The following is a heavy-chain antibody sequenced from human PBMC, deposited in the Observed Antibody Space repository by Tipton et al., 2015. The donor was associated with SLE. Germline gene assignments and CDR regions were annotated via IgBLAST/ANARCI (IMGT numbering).Heavy chain of an antibody. V-gene: IGHV4-34*01. J-gene: IGHJ4*02. CDR2: INHSGST. D-gene: IGHD4/OR15-4a*01. CDR3: ARRCAKGLGY. CDR1: GGSFSVYY. Sequence: QLVQSGAEVKPSETLSLTCAFYGGSFSVYYWTWIRQPPGRGLEWIGEINHSGSTNYNPSLKSRVTISVDTSKNQFSLKLRSVTAADAAVYYCARRCAKGLGYWGQGTLVTVSS.